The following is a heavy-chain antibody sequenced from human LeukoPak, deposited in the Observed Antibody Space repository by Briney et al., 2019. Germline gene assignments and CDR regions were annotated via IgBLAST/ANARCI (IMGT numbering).Heavy chain of an antibody. J-gene: IGHJ4*02. CDR2: IKEDGSEK. CDR3: ASGRQLGY. V-gene: IGHV3-7*01. CDR1: GFTFSNYW. Sequence: GGSLRLSCAASGFTFSNYWMSWVRQAPGKGLEWVANIKEDGSEKYYVDSVKGRFTISRDNARNSLYLQMNSLRAEDTAVYYCASGRQLGYWRQGTLVTVSS. D-gene: IGHD6-13*01.